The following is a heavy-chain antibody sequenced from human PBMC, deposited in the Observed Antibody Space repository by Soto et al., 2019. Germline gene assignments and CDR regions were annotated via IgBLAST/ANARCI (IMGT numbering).Heavy chain of an antibody. CDR3: ARRGSGSYSDY. CDR2: IFYSGPT. D-gene: IGHD3-10*01. Sequence: SETLSLTCTVSGDSITSGVHYWSWIRQLPGKGLEWIGYIFYSGPTYYNPSLKSRVAISVDTSKNQFSLKLSSVTAADTAVYYCARRGSGSYSDYWGQGTLVTVSS. J-gene: IGHJ4*02. V-gene: IGHV4-31*03. CDR1: GDSITSGVHY.